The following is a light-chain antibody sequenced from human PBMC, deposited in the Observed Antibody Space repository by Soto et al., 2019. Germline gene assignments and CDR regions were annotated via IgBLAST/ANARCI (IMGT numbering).Light chain of an antibody. V-gene: IGLV1-44*01. CDR3: AAWDGSLNGSVV. Sequence: QSVLTQPPSASGTPGQRVTISCSGSSSNIGSNTVNWYQQLPGTAPKLLIYSNNQRPSGVPDRFSGSKSGTSASLAISGLQSEDEADYYCAAWDGSLNGSVVFGGGTKLTVL. J-gene: IGLJ2*01. CDR1: SSNIGSNT. CDR2: SNN.